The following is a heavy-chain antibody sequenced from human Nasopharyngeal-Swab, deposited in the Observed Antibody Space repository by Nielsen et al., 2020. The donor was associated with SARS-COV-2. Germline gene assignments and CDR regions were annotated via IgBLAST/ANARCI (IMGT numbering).Heavy chain of an antibody. CDR1: GFIFSESA. Sequence: GESLKISCAASGFIFSESAMHWVRQASGKGLEWVGRIGDKDHNYATTYGAAVKGRFTISRDDSKNTAFLQMDSLKTEDTALYYCTTDYYFDYWGQGTLVTVSS. J-gene: IGHJ4*02. CDR2: IGDKDHNYAT. CDR3: TTDYYFDY. V-gene: IGHV3-73*01.